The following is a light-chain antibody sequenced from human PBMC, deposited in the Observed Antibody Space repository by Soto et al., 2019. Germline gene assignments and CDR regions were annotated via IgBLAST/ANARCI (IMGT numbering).Light chain of an antibody. V-gene: IGKV3-20*01. J-gene: IGKJ2*01. Sequence: EIVLTQSPGTLSLSPGERATLSCRASQSVSSSYLAWYQQKPGQAPRLLIYGASSRATGIPDRFSGSGSGTDFTLTISRREPEDFAVYYCQQYGNSPRYTFGQGTKLEIK. CDR2: GAS. CDR1: QSVSSSY. CDR3: QQYGNSPRYT.